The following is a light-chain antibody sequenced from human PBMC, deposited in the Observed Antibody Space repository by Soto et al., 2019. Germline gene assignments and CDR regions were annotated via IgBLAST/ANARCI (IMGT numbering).Light chain of an antibody. CDR2: GAS. Sequence: EIVLTQSPGTLSLSPGESATLSCRASQSLRARYLAWYQQKPGQAPRLLIFGASTRAIGIPARFSGSGSGTEFTLTISSLQSEDYAVYFCQQYIRWPLTFGGGTKVDI. CDR3: QQYIRWPLT. V-gene: IGKV3-15*01. J-gene: IGKJ4*01. CDR1: QSLRARY.